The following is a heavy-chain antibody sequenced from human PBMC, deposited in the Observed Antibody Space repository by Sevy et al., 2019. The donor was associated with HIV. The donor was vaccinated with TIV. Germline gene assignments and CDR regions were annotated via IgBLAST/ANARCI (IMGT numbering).Heavy chain of an antibody. Sequence: GGSLRLSCAASGFTFSSYSMNWVRQAPGKGLEWVSSISSSSSYIYYAGSVKGRFTISRDNAKNSLYLQMNSLRAEDTAVYYCARDGGIAVAGTTAFDYWGQGTLVTVSS. CDR3: ARDGGIAVAGTTAFDY. D-gene: IGHD6-19*01. CDR2: ISSSSSYI. V-gene: IGHV3-21*01. CDR1: GFTFSSYS. J-gene: IGHJ4*02.